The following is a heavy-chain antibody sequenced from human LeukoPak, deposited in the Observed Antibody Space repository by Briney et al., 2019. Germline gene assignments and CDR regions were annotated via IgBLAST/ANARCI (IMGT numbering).Heavy chain of an antibody. J-gene: IGHJ4*02. D-gene: IGHD1-20*01. CDR1: SGSMSSYY. Sequence: SETLSLTCTVSSGSMSSYYWSWIRQPPGKGLEWIGYIYNSGSTNYNPSLKSRVTISVDTSKNQFSLKLSSVTAADTAVYYCARQYTWNYVNLWGQGTLVTVSS. V-gene: IGHV4-59*08. CDR2: IYNSGST. CDR3: ARQYTWNYVNL.